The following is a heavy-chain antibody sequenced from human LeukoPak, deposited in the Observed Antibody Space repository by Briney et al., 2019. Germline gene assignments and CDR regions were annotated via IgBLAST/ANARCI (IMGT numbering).Heavy chain of an antibody. D-gene: IGHD6-13*01. V-gene: IGHV3-48*03. CDR1: GFTFSSYE. CDR2: ISSSGSTI. CDR3: ARERIAAAYYFDY. Sequence: GGSLRLSCAASGFTFSSYEMNWVRQAPGKGLEWVSYISSSGSTIYYANSVKGRFTIFRDNAKNSLYLQMNSLRAEDTAVYYCARERIAAAYYFDYWGQGTLVTVSS. J-gene: IGHJ4*02.